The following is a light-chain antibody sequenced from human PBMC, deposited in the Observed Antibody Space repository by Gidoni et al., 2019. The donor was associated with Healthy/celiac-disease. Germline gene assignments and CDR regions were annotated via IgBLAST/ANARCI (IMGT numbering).Light chain of an antibody. CDR3: QQSYSTPPAT. Sequence: QMTPSPSSLSASVGDRVTITCRASQSISSYLNWYQQKPGKAPKLLIYAASSLQSGVPSRFSGSGSGTDFTLTISRLQPEDFATYYCQQSYSTPPATFGQGTKLEIK. V-gene: IGKV1-39*01. CDR1: QSISSY. J-gene: IGKJ2*01. CDR2: AAS.